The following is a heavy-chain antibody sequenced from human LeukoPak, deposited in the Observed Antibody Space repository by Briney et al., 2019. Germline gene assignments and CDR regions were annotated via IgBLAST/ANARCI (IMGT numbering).Heavy chain of an antibody. D-gene: IGHD1-26*01. Sequence: SETLSLTCTVSGGSISSYYWSWIRQPPGKGLEWIGYIYYSGSTNYTPSLKSRVNISVDTSKNQCSLKLSSVTAADTAVYYCARGGDYFDYWGQGTLVTVSS. J-gene: IGHJ4*02. CDR1: GGSISSYY. V-gene: IGHV4-59*01. CDR2: IYYSGST. CDR3: ARGGDYFDY.